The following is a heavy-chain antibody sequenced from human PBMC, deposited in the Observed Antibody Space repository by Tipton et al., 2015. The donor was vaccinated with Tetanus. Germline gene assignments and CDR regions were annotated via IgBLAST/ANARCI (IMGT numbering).Heavy chain of an antibody. CDR2: LSYSGRT. CDR1: GGSMSTSGHY. CDR3: ARLREIVSRSGRDFDY. V-gene: IGHV4-39*02. J-gene: IGHJ4*02. D-gene: IGHD5/OR15-5a*01. Sequence: TLSLTCIVSGGSMSTSGHYGAWVRQSPGQGLEWIGSLSYSGRTYYNPSLKSRVTMSVDTSKKDFSVRLRSVTAADTAVYYCARLREIVSRSGRDFDYWGQGILVTVSS.